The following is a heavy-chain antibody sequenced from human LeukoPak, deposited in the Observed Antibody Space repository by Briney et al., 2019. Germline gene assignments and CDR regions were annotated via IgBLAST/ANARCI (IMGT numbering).Heavy chain of an antibody. CDR2: IGGGGENT. J-gene: IGHJ6*02. CDR3: ARSFYSKGVATSLPHYYYGMDV. D-gene: IGHD5-12*01. CDR1: GFTFGGYA. V-gene: IGHV3-23*01. Sequence: GGSLKLSCAASGFTFGGYAMSWVRQAPGKGLEWVSTIGGGGENTYYADSAKGRFTNSRDNSKNTVYLQMNSLRAEDTAVYYCARSFYSKGVATSLPHYYYGMDVWGQGTTVTVSS.